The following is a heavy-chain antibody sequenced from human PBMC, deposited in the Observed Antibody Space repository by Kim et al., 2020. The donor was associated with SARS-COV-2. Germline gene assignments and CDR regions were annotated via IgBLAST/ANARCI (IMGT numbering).Heavy chain of an antibody. V-gene: IGHV4-30-2*01. J-gene: IGHJ5*02. CDR2: IYHSGST. CDR3: ARAPAGRVSWFDP. CDR1: GGSISSGGYS. Sequence: SETLSLTCAVSGGSISSGGYSWSWIRQPPGKGLEWIGYIYHSGSTYYNPSLKSRVTISVDRSKNQFSLKLSSVTAADTAVYYCARAPAGRVSWFDPWGQGTLVTVSS.